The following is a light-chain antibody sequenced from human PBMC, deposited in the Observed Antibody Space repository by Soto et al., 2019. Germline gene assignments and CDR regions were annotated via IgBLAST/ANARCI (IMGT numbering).Light chain of an antibody. V-gene: IGKV3-20*01. CDR3: QQYGPSPTYT. CDR2: GAS. Sequence: EIVLTQSPGTLSLSPGERATLSCRASQSVSSSYLAWYQQKPGQAPRLLIYGASSRATGIPDRFSGSGSGTDFTLTISRLEPEDFAVYYCQQYGPSPTYTFGHGTKLELK. CDR1: QSVSSSY. J-gene: IGKJ2*01.